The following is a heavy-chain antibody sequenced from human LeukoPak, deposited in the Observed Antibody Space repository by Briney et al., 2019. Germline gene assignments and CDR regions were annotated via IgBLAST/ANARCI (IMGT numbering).Heavy chain of an antibody. CDR2: IYTSGST. V-gene: IGHV4-61*02. Sequence: TSQTLSLTCTVSGGSISSGSYYWSWIRQPAGKGLEWIGRIYTSGSTNYNPSLKSRVTISVDTSKNQFSLKLSSVTAADTAVYYCARDALYDYGGIGDYYYYYMDVWGKGTTVTVSS. CDR1: GGSISSGSYY. CDR3: ARDALYDYGGIGDYYYYYMDV. D-gene: IGHD4-23*01. J-gene: IGHJ6*03.